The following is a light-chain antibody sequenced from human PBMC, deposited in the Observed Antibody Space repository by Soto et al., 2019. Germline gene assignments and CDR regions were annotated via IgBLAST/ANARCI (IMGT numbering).Light chain of an antibody. CDR1: QSIASSRF. J-gene: IGKJ1*01. CDR2: GTS. V-gene: IGKV3-20*01. Sequence: EVVLTQSPGTLSLSAGERATLSCRASQSIASSRFLGWYQQKPGQAPRLLIYGTSIRAPGIPDRFSGSGSGTDFPLTISRLEPEDFAVYYCQHYGDPRWTFGQGTKVDIK. CDR3: QHYGDPRWT.